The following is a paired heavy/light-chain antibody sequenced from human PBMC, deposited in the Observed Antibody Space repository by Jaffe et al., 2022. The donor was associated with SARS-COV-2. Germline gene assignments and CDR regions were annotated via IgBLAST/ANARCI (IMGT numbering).Heavy chain of an antibody. CDR2: ISGSGGST. D-gene: IGHD5-12*01. CDR3: AKGRSRSGYELGAH. Sequence: EVQLVESGGGLVQPGGSLRLSCAASGFTFSSYAMTWVRQAPGKGLEWVSVISGSGGSTNYADSVKGRFTISRDNSKHTLYLQMNSLGADDAAIYYCAKGRSRSGYELGAHWGQGALVTVSS. V-gene: IGHV3-23*04. J-gene: IGHJ4*02. CDR1: GFTFSSYA.
Light chain of an antibody. CDR1: QGISNY. J-gene: IGKJ3*01. CDR3: QQYNTYPFT. CDR2: GAS. V-gene: IGKV1-16*02. Sequence: DIQMTQSPSSLSASVGDRVTITCRASQGISNYLAWFQQKPGKAPKSLIYGASSLQSGVPSKFSGSGSETDFTLTISSLQPEDFATYYCQQYNTYPFTFGPGTKVDIK.